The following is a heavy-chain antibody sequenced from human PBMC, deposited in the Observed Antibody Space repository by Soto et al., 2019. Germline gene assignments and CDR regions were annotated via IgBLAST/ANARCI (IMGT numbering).Heavy chain of an antibody. Sequence: EVQLVESGGGLVQPGGSLRLSCAASGFTFGTYAMSWVRQAPGKGLEWVSGISDSGAGTYYADSVKGRFTISRDNSKDTLYLQMNSLRAEDMAVYYCAKEEAGIGVPLFNYWGQGALVTVSS. CDR2: ISDSGAGT. CDR3: AKEEAGIGVPLFNY. J-gene: IGHJ4*02. CDR1: GFTFGTYA. V-gene: IGHV3-23*04. D-gene: IGHD2-21*01.